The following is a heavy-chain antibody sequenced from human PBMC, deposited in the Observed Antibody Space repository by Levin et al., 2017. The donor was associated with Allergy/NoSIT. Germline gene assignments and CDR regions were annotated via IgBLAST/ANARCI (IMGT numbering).Heavy chain of an antibody. J-gene: IGHJ4*02. CDR1: GFTFSNYA. CDR3: VRDGGGGYNQIDY. V-gene: IGHV3-30*04. Sequence: GGSLRLSCAVSGFTFSNYAMHWVRQVPGKGLHSLAVISHDGSETYYAGSVRGRFTISRDNSENTLYLQMNNLRIEDTAVYYCVRDGGGGYNQIDYWGRGPLVTAPS. D-gene: IGHD5-24*01. CDR2: ISHDGSET.